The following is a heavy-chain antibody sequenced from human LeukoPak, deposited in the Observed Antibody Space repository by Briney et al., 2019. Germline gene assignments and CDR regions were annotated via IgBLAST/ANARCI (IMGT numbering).Heavy chain of an antibody. D-gene: IGHD5-18*01. Sequence: SVKVSCKASGGTFSSYAISWVRQAPGQGLEWMGGIIPIFGTANYAQKFQGRVTITTDESTSTAYMELSSLRSEDTAVYYCATARFPKKRGYSYGPYYYYMDVWGKGTTVTVSS. CDR2: IIPIFGTA. V-gene: IGHV1-69*05. CDR3: ATARFPKKRGYSYGPYYYYMDV. J-gene: IGHJ6*03. CDR1: GGTFSSYA.